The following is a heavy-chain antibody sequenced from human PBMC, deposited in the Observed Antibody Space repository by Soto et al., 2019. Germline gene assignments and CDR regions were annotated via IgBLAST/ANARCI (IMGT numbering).Heavy chain of an antibody. D-gene: IGHD2-2*01. Sequence: QVQLQESGPGLVKPSQTLSLTCTVSGGSISSGGYYWSWIRQHPGKGLEWIGYIYHSGTTYYNPSLKTPVTISVDTSKNPFSLKLTSVTAADTAVYYCASVSANQLLGCFDPWGQGTLVTVSS. V-gene: IGHV4-31*01. CDR1: GGSISSGGYY. J-gene: IGHJ5*02. CDR2: IYHSGTT. CDR3: ASVSANQLLGCFDP.